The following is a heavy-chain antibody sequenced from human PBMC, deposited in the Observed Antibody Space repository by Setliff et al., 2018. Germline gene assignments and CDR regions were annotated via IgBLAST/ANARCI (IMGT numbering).Heavy chain of an antibody. D-gene: IGHD2-15*01. CDR1: GGSFSGYY. Sequence: SETLSLTCAVYGGSFSGYYWSWIRQPPGKGLEWIGEINYSGSTNYNPSLKSRVTISVDTSKNQFSLKLSSVTAADTAVYYCARKKTVYWYYGMDVWGQGTTVTVSS. CDR3: ARKKTVYWYYGMDV. CDR2: INYSGST. V-gene: IGHV4-34*01. J-gene: IGHJ6*02.